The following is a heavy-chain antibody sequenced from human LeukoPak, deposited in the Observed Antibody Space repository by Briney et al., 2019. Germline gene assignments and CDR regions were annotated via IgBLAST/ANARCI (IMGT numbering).Heavy chain of an antibody. CDR1: VFTYSIYC. J-gene: IGHJ4*02. CDR2: KKQDGREK. CDR3: ARDHSSSWSDY. V-gene: IGHV3-7*01. D-gene: IGHD6-13*01. Sequence: GRSLRLSRAVSVFTYSIYCMSCVREAPGRGRESGANKKQDGREKYYTDPPRGRFPIPRDNPKNRLYLQMNTLRAGDTPVYYCARDHSSSWSDYWGQGTLVTDSS.